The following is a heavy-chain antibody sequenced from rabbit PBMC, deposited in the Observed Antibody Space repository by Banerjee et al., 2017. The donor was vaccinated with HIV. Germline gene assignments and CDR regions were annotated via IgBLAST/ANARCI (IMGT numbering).Heavy chain of an antibody. V-gene: IGHV1S45*01. CDR2: INTSSGNT. J-gene: IGHJ4*01. CDR3: ARDLAGVIGWNFNL. CDR1: GFDFNNNA. Sequence: QEQLEESGGDLVQPEGSLTLTCKASGFDFNNNAMCWVRQAPGKGLEWIACINTSSGNTVYATWAKGRFTISRTSSTTVALQMTSLTAADTATYFCARDLAGVIGWNFNLWGQGTLVTVS. D-gene: IGHD4-1*01.